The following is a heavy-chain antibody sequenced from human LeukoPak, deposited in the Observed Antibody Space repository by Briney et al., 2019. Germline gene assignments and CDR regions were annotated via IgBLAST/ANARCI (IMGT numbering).Heavy chain of an antibody. CDR1: GFTVSSNY. J-gene: IGHJ4*02. Sequence: GGSLRLSCAASGFTVSSNYMNWVSQAPGKGLEWVSVIYGGGNIYYADSVKGRFTISRDNSKNTLYLQMNSLRAEDTAVYYCARGAGYNYPYYFDYWGQGTLVTVSS. V-gene: IGHV3-53*01. CDR3: ARGAGYNYPYYFDY. D-gene: IGHD5-24*01. CDR2: IYGGGNI.